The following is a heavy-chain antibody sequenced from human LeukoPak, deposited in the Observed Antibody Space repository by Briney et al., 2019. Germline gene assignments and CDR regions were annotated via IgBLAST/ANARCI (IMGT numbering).Heavy chain of an antibody. V-gene: IGHV3-21*01. D-gene: IGHD6-6*01. CDR3: ARVYSSSSGLNY. Sequence: GGSLRLSCAASGFTFSTYSMNWVRQAPGKGLEWVSSISSSSSYIYYADLVKGRFTISRDNAKNSLYLQMNSLRAEDTAVYYCARVYSSSSGLNYWGQGTLVTVSS. J-gene: IGHJ4*02. CDR2: ISSSSSYI. CDR1: GFTFSTYS.